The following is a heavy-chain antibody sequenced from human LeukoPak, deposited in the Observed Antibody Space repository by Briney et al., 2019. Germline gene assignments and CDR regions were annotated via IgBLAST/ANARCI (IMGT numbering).Heavy chain of an antibody. Sequence: SETLSLTCNVSGVSVSVGRNYWTWIRQHPGKGLEWVGYKYYSGSAKYNPSLKSRLTISIDTSKNQFSLQLSSVTAADTATYYCVTPYCRGMSCLDVFNMWGQGTRVTVSS. V-gene: IGHV4-31*03. D-gene: IGHD2-15*01. J-gene: IGHJ3*02. CDR2: KYYSGSA. CDR1: GVSVSVGRNY. CDR3: VTPYCRGMSCLDVFNM.